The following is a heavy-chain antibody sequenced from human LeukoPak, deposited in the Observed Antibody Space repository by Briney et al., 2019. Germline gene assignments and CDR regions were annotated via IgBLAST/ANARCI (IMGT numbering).Heavy chain of an antibody. CDR2: INWNGGST. Sequence: PGGPLRLSCAASGFTFDDYGMTWVRQAPGKGLEWVSGINWNGGSTGYADSVKGRFTISRDNAKTSLYLQMNSLRAEDTALYYCARDLRAAAGTSRYFQHWGQGTLVTVSS. CDR1: GFTFDDYG. D-gene: IGHD6-13*01. V-gene: IGHV3-20*04. J-gene: IGHJ1*01. CDR3: ARDLRAAAGTSRYFQH.